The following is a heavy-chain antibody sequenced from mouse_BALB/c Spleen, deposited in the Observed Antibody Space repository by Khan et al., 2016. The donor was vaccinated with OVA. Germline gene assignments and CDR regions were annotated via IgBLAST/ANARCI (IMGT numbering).Heavy chain of an antibody. CDR2: IFPNSGDT. V-gene: IGHV1S29*02. Sequence: EVQLQESGPELVKPGASVKISCKASGYTFTDFNLDWVRQSQGRSLEWIGYIFPNSGDTGYNQKFKTKATLTVDTSSSTAYIELRSLTSEDSAVYYCVRSGYGSFGFWGQGTLVTVSA. CDR3: VRSGYGSFGF. D-gene: IGHD1-2*01. J-gene: IGHJ3*01. CDR1: GYTFTDFN.